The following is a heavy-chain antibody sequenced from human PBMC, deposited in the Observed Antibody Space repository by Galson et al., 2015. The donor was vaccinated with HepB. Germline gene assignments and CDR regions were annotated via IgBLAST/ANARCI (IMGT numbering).Heavy chain of an antibody. CDR1: GGTFTSYA. CDR3: ARAIENDRSYYYYYYMDV. Sequence: SVKVSCKASGGTFTSYAMHWVRQAPGQRLEWMGWINAGNGNTKYSQKFQGRVTITADESTSTAYMELSSLRSEDTAVYYCARAIENDRSYYYYYYMDVWGKGTTVTVSS. J-gene: IGHJ6*03. D-gene: IGHD1-1*01. V-gene: IGHV1-3*01. CDR2: INAGNGNT.